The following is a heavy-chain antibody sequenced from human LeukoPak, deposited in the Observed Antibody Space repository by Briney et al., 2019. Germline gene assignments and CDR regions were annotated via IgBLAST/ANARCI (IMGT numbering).Heavy chain of an antibody. CDR2: IYISGST. D-gene: IGHD3-22*01. Sequence: PSQTLSLTCTVSGGSISSGSYYWSWIRQPAGKGLEWIGRIYISGSTNYNPSLKSRVTISVDTSKNQFSLKLSSVTAADTAVYYCARGSEGGGWLTQYFDYWGQGTLITVSS. J-gene: IGHJ4*02. CDR1: GGSISSGSYY. V-gene: IGHV4-61*02. CDR3: ARGSEGGGWLTQYFDY.